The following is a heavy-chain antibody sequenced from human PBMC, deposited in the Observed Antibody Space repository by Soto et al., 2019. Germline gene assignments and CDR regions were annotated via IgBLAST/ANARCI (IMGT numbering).Heavy chain of an antibody. CDR3: ANFVVVS. V-gene: IGHV3-30*18. J-gene: IGHJ5*02. D-gene: IGHD2-21*01. CDR1: GFTFSSYG. CDR2: ISYDGSNK. Sequence: HGGSLRLSCAASGFTFSSYGMHWVRQAPGKGLEWVAVISYDGSNKYYADSVKGRFTISRDNSKNTLYLQMNSLRAEDTAVYYCANFVVVSWGQGTLVTVSS.